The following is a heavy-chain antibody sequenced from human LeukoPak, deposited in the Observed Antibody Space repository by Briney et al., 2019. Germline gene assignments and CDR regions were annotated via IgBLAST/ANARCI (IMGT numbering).Heavy chain of an antibody. V-gene: IGHV3-30*02. CDR1: GFTFSSYG. CDR3: AKVPHLYYGSGSYQLDS. J-gene: IGHJ4*02. CDR2: IRYDGSNK. D-gene: IGHD3-10*01. Sequence: GGSLRLSCAASGFTFSSYGMHWVRQAPGKGLEWVAIIRYDGSNKYYADSVKGRFSISRDNSKNTLYLQMNSLRAEDTAVYYCAKVPHLYYGSGSYQLDSWGQGTLVTVSS.